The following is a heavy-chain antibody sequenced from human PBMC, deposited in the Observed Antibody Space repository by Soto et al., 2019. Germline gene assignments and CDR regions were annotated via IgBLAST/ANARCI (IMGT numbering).Heavy chain of an antibody. CDR1: GFTFSGSA. CDR3: TSIAMLTEYPFDY. Sequence: PGGSLRLSCAASGFTFSGSAMHWVRQASGKGLEWVGRIRSKANSYATAYAASVKGRFTISRDDSKNTAYLQMNSLKTEDTAVYYCTSIAMLTEYPFDYWGQGTLVTVSS. V-gene: IGHV3-73*01. J-gene: IGHJ4*02. CDR2: IRSKANSYAT. D-gene: IGHD5-18*01.